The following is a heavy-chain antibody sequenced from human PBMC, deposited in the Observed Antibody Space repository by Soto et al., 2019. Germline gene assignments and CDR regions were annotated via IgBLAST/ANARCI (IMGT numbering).Heavy chain of an antibody. Sequence: PGGSLRLSCAASGFTFSSYWMSWVRQAPGKGLEWVANIKQDGSEKYYVDSVKGRFTISRDNAKNSLYLQMNSLRAEDTAVYYCARDTTYYDFWSGYYTGFDYYYYHYMDVWGKGTTVTV. D-gene: IGHD3-3*01. V-gene: IGHV3-7*01. CDR2: IKQDGSEK. J-gene: IGHJ6*03. CDR3: ARDTTYYDFWSGYYTGFDYYYYHYMDV. CDR1: GFTFSSYW.